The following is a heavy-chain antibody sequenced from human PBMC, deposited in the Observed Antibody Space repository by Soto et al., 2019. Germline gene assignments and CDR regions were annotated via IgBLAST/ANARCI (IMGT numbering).Heavy chain of an antibody. CDR2: IWYDGSNK. J-gene: IGHJ4*02. CDR1: GFTFSSYG. Sequence: GESLKISCAASGFTFSSYGMHWVRQAPGKGLEWVAVIWYDGSNKYYADSVKGRFTISRDNSKNTLYLQMNSLRAEDTAVYYCARDQGGDFDYWGQGTLVTVSS. V-gene: IGHV3-33*08. D-gene: IGHD3-16*01. CDR3: ARDQGGDFDY.